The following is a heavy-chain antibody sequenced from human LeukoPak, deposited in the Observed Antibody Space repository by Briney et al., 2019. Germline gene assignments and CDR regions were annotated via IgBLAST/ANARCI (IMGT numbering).Heavy chain of an antibody. CDR2: ISSSSSYI. CDR3: ARDPYGDYSFDY. V-gene: IGHV3-11*06. D-gene: IGHD4-17*01. CDR1: GFTFSDYY. J-gene: IGHJ4*02. Sequence: GGSLRLSCAASGFTFSDYYMSWIRQAPGKGLEWVSSISSSSSYIYYADSVKGRFTISRDNAKNSLYLQMNSLRAEDTAVYYCARDPYGDYSFDYWGQGTLVTVSS.